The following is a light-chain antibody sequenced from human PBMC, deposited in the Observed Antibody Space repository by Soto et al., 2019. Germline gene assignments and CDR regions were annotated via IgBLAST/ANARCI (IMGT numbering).Light chain of an antibody. Sequence: QSALTQPPSASGSPGQSVTISCTGTSSDVGGYNYVSWYQQHPGKAPKLMIYEVSKWPSGVPDRFSGSKSGNTASLTVSGLQAEDEADYYCSSYAGSNKFVIFGGGTKVTVL. CDR2: EVS. CDR1: SSDVGGYNY. V-gene: IGLV2-8*01. J-gene: IGLJ2*01. CDR3: SSYAGSNKFVI.